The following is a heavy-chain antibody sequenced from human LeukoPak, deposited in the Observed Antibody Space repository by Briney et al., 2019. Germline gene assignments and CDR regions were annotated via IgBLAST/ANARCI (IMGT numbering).Heavy chain of an antibody. CDR1: GGSISSGDYY. CDR3: ARVGSSWYGYPYPIDY. Sequence: SHTESLPCTVSGGSISSGDYYWSWIRQPPGKGLEWFRHFYYCGSTCYTPSLPNRGPISVDTSKNQFALKMSSVTAADTAVYYCARVGSSWYGYPYPIDYWGQGTLFTVS. V-gene: IGHV4-30-4*01. CDR2: FYYCGST. J-gene: IGHJ4*02. D-gene: IGHD6-13*01.